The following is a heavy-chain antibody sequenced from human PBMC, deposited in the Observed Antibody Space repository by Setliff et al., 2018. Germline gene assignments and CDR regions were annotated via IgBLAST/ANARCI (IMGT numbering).Heavy chain of an antibody. CDR1: GGSISSGTYY. CDR2: IYTSGST. J-gene: IGHJ4*02. CDR3: VRESRSTWYRRDF. Sequence: SETLSLTCTVSGGSISSGTYYWSWIRQPAGKGLEWIGRIYTSGSTNYNPSLKSRVTMSLDTSKNQFSLKLTSVTAADTALYYCVRESRSTWYRRDFWGQGTLVTVSS. V-gene: IGHV4-61*02. D-gene: IGHD6-13*01.